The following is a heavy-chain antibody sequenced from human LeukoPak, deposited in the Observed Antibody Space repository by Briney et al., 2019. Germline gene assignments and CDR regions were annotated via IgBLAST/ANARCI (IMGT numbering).Heavy chain of an antibody. CDR2: VIPILGIA. D-gene: IGHD4-17*01. V-gene: IGHV1-69*02. CDR3: ARATVTTTHYFDY. Sequence: SVKVSCKASGGTFSSYTISWVRQAPGQGLEWMGRVIPILGIANYAQKFQGRVTITADKSTSTAYMELSSLRSEDTAVYYCARATVTTTHYFDYWGQGTLVTVSS. J-gene: IGHJ4*02. CDR1: GGTFSSYT.